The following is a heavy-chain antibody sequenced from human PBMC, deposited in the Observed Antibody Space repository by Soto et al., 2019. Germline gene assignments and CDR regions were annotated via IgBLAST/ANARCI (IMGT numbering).Heavy chain of an antibody. CDR3: ARTVLGGYSGYPRAYWYFDL. D-gene: IGHD5-12*01. Sequence: ASVKVSCKASGYTFTGYYMHWVRQAPGQGLEWMGWINPNSGGTNYAQKFQGWVTMTRDTSISTAYMELSRLRSDDTAVYYCARTVLGGYSGYPRAYWYFDLWGRGTLVTVSS. CDR1: GYTFTGYY. V-gene: IGHV1-2*04. CDR2: INPNSGGT. J-gene: IGHJ2*01.